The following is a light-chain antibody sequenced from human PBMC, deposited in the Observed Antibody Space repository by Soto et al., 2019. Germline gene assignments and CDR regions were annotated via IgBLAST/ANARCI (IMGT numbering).Light chain of an antibody. J-gene: IGLJ2*01. CDR3: SSYTTSSTVV. V-gene: IGLV2-14*01. CDR1: SSDVGAYNY. Sequence: QLVLTQPASVSGSPGQSITISCTGTSSDVGAYNYVSWYHQHPGEAPKLIIYDVSDRPSGVSTRFSGAKSGNTASLTISGLQAEDEADYYCSSYTTSSTVVFGGGTKVTVL. CDR2: DVS.